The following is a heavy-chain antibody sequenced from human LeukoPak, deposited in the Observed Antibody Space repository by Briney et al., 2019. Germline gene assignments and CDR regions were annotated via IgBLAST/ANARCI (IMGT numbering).Heavy chain of an antibody. J-gene: IGHJ4*02. D-gene: IGHD3-3*01. CDR3: ARASRITIFGVFNH. V-gene: IGHV1-2*02. CDR1: GYTFTGYF. Sequence: ASVKVSCKASGYTFTGYFMHWVRQAPGQGLEWMGWINPNTGGTNYAQKFQGRFIMTRDTSISTAYMELSRLRSDDTAVYYCARASRITIFGVFNHWGQGTLVTVSS. CDR2: INPNTGGT.